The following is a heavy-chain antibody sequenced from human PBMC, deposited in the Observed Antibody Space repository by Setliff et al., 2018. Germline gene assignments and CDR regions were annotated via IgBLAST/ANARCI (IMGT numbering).Heavy chain of an antibody. CDR1: GGSISTNSYY. V-gene: IGHV4-39*07. Sequence: SETLSLTCTVSGGSISTNSYYWGWIRQPPGKGLEWIGSMYFSGSTYCNPSLKSRVTISIDKSKNEFSLKMSSVTAADTAVYYCARAPRYFDSTGSYFDGWGQGTLVTVSS. J-gene: IGHJ4*02. CDR2: MYFSGST. CDR3: ARAPRYFDSTGSYFDG. D-gene: IGHD3-22*01.